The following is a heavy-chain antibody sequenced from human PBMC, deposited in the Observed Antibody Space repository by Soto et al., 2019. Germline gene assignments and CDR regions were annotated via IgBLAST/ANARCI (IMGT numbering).Heavy chain of an antibody. D-gene: IGHD3-10*01. Sequence: ASVKVSCKASGYTFTSYGISWVRQAPGQGLEWMGWISAYNGNTNYVQKLQGRVTMTTDTSTSTAYMELRSLRSDDTAVYYCAREYYGSGSYQYYFDYWGQGTLVTVSS. CDR1: GYTFTSYG. V-gene: IGHV1-18*01. J-gene: IGHJ4*02. CDR3: AREYYGSGSYQYYFDY. CDR2: ISAYNGNT.